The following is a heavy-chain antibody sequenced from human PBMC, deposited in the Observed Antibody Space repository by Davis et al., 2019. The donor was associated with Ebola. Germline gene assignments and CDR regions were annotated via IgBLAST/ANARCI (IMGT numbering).Heavy chain of an antibody. CDR2: ISYEGIPK. CDR1: RFMFPSYP. Sequence: PGGSLSLSFLFSRFMFPSYPMPWFRQAQGRGLGGVATISYEGIPKFYADSVRGRFTISRDNAKTFVHLQMSSLRVEDTALYYCAKDGWRRLTGYLPGGGFDRWGQGTLVTVSS. V-gene: IGHV3-30*18. J-gene: IGHJ4*02. CDR3: AKDGWRRLTGYLPGGGFDR. D-gene: IGHD3-9*01.